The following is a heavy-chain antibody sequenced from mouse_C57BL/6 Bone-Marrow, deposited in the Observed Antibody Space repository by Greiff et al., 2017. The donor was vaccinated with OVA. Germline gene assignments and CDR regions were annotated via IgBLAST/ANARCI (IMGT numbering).Heavy chain of an antibody. Sequence: QVQLQQSGAELARPGASVKLSCKASGYTFTSYGISWVKQRTGQGLEWIGEIYPRSGNTYYNEKFKGKATLTADKSSSTAYMELRSLTSEDSAVYFCARDYPYYYGSSSYYCDYWGQGTTLTVSS. V-gene: IGHV1-81*01. CDR1: GYTFTSYG. CDR2: IYPRSGNT. D-gene: IGHD1-1*01. CDR3: ARDYPYYYGSSSYYCDY. J-gene: IGHJ2*01.